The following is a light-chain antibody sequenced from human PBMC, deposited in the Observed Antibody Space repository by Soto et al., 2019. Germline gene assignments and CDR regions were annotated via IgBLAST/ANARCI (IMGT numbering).Light chain of an antibody. V-gene: IGKV3-15*01. CDR2: DAS. CDR1: QSVSSN. J-gene: IGKJ1*01. CDR3: HQYNNWPPWT. Sequence: EIVMTQSPATLSVSPGERATLSCRASQSVSSNLAWYQQKPGQAPRLLIYDASTRATGIPARFSGSGSGTEFTLTISSLQSEDFAVYYCHQYNNWPPWTFGQGTKVE.